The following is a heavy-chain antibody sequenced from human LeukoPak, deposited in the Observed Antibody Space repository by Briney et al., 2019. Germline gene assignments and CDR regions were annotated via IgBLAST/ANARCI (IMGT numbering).Heavy chain of an antibody. CDR2: IYYSGST. Sequence: PSETLSLTCTVSGGSVSRSPYYWGWIRQPPGKGLEWIGNIYYSGSTYYNPSLKSRVTISVDTSKNQFSLKLNSVTAADTAVYYCASFYCSGGSCYQYFSYYYMDVWGKGTTVTISS. CDR3: ASFYCSGGSCYQYFSYYYMDV. CDR1: GGSVSRSPYY. J-gene: IGHJ6*03. D-gene: IGHD2-15*01. V-gene: IGHV4-39*01.